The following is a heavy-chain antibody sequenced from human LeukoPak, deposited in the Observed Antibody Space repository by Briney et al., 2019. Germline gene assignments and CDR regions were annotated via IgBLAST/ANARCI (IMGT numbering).Heavy chain of an antibody. D-gene: IGHD1-1*01. CDR1: RFTFSACG. V-gene: IGHV3-30*18. CDR2: ISFDGSHK. Sequence: PGGSLRLSCAASRFTFSACGMHWVRQAPDKGLEWVAAISFDGSHKYYADSVKGRFTISRDNSMNTLYLQMNSLRAEDTAVYYCAKGTAVDRQYFENWGQGTLVTVSS. CDR3: AKGTAVDRQYFEN. J-gene: IGHJ4*02.